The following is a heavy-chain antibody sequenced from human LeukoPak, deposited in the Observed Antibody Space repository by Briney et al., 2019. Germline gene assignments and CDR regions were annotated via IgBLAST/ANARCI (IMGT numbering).Heavy chain of an antibody. D-gene: IGHD2-2*01. CDR1: GYTFTGYC. CDR2: INPNSGGT. CDR3: ARDLEGCSSTSCYGLRFDP. V-gene: IGHV1-2*02. Sequence: ASVKVSCKASGYTFTGYCMHWVRQAPGQGLEWMGWINPNSGGTNYAQQFQGRVTMTRDTSISTAYMELSRLRSDDTAVYYCARDLEGCSSTSCYGLRFDPWGQGTLVTVSS. J-gene: IGHJ5*02.